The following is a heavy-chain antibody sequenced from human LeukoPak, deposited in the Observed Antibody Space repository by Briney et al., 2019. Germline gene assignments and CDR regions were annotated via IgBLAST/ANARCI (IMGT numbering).Heavy chain of an antibody. CDR3: ARGDSSGYYYYGLDV. Sequence: PGGSLRLSCAASGFTFSNYWMSWVRQAPGKGLEWVANMKQDGSEKYYVDSVKGRFTISRDNAKNSLYLQMNSLRAEDTGVYYCARGDSSGYYYYGLDVWGQGTMVTVSS. D-gene: IGHD3-22*01. V-gene: IGHV3-7*01. CDR2: MKQDGSEK. J-gene: IGHJ6*02. CDR1: GFTFSNYW.